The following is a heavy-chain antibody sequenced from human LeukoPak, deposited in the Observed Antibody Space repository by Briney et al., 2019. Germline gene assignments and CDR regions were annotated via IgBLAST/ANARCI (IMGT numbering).Heavy chain of an antibody. D-gene: IGHD4-17*01. CDR2: IYYTGTT. J-gene: IGHJ6*02. V-gene: IGHV4-59*01. CDR3: AREDPQTTVPEGMDV. Sequence: SETLSLTCSVSGGPISTCYWSWIRQPPGKGLEWVGYIYYTGTTNYNPSLRSWVTISVDTSRNQFSLRLSSVTAADTAVYYCAREDPQTTVPEGMDVWGHGTTVIVSS. CDR1: GGPISTCY.